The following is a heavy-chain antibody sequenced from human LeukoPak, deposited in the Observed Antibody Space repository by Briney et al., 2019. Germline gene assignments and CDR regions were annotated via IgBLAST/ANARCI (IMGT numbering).Heavy chain of an antibody. CDR1: GFTFRSYA. D-gene: IGHD3-3*01. CDR3: AKDWGDYDFWSGYYVPYYFDY. J-gene: IGHJ4*02. Sequence: GGSLRLFCAASGFTFRSYAMSWVRQAPGKGLEWVSAISGSGGSTYYADSVKGRFTISRDNSKNTLYLQMNSLRAEDTAVYYCAKDWGDYDFWSGYYVPYYFDYWGQGTLVTVSS. CDR2: ISGSGGST. V-gene: IGHV3-23*01.